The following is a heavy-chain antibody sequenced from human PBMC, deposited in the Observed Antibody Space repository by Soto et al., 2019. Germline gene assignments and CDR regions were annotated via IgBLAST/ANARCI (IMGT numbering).Heavy chain of an antibody. Sequence: ASVKVSCKASGGTFSSDAISWVRQAPGQGLEWMGGIIPIFGTANYAQKFQGRVTITADESTSTAYMELSSLRSEDTAVYYCARDPGHQNYLWTDAFDIWGQGTMVTVSS. J-gene: IGHJ3*02. V-gene: IGHV1-69*01. CDR1: GGTFSSDA. D-gene: IGHD1-7*01. CDR2: IIPIFGTA. CDR3: ARDPGHQNYLWTDAFDI.